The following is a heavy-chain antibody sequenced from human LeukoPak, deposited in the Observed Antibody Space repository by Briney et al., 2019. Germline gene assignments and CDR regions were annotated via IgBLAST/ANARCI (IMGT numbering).Heavy chain of an antibody. V-gene: IGHV1-69*04. Sequence: ASVKVSCKASGGTFSRYAISWVRQAPGQGLEWMGRIIPILGIANYAQKFQGRVTITADKSTSTAYMELSSLRSEDTAVYYCASIAAVSDAFDIWGQGTMVTVSS. CDR3: ASIAAVSDAFDI. CDR2: IIPILGIA. J-gene: IGHJ3*02. D-gene: IGHD6-6*01. CDR1: GGTFSRYA.